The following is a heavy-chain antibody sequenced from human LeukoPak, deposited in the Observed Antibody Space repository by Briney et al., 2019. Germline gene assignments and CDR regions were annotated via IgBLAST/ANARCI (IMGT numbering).Heavy chain of an antibody. CDR2: IYYSGST. CDR1: GGSISSSSYY. V-gene: IGHV4-39*07. J-gene: IGHJ4*02. D-gene: IGHD5-24*01. Sequence: PSETLSLTCSVSGGSISSSSYYWGWIRQPPGKGLEWIGSIYYSGSTYYNPSLKSRVTIPVDTSKNQFSLKLSSVTAADTAVYYCARDRGYNAFDYWGQGTLVTVSS. CDR3: ARDRGYNAFDY.